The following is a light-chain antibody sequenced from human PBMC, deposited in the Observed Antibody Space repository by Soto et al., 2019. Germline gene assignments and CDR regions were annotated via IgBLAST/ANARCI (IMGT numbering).Light chain of an antibody. V-gene: IGLV1-40*01. CDR2: GNN. CDR1: SSNIGAGRD. J-gene: IGLJ1*01. CDR3: QSFDSSLSAYV. Sequence: VLTQPPSVSGAPGQRVTISCTGSSSNIGAGRDVHWYQQLPGTAPRLLIYGNNNRPSGVPDRFSASKSGTSASLAITWLQAEDEADFYCQSFDSSLSAYVFGTGTKVTVL.